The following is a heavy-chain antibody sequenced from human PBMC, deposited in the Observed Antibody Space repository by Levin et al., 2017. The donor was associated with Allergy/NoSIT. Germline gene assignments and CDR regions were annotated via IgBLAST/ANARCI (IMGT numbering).Heavy chain of an antibody. CDR2: IYSGGDT. CDR1: GFTVTSNY. J-gene: IGHJ5*02. V-gene: IGHV3-66*01. D-gene: IGHD3-10*01. CDR3: ARDSYSGSHYNVRWCDP. Sequence: GGSLRLSCAASGFTVTSNYMSWVRQAPGKGLEWVSVIYSGGDTYYADSVKGRFTISRDNSRNTLYLQMNNLRAEDTAVYYCARDSYSGSHYNVRWCDPWGQGTLVTVSS.